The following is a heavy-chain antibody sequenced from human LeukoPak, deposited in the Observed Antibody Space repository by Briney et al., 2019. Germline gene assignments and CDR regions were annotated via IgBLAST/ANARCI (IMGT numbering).Heavy chain of an antibody. CDR1: GFTFSSYS. J-gene: IGHJ6*02. V-gene: IGHV3-21*01. CDR3: AKDRENTAMVP. Sequence: GGSLRLSCAASGFTFSSYSMNWVRQAPGKGLEWVSSISSSSSYIYYADSVKGRFTISRDNAKNSLYLQMNSLRAEDTAVYYCAKDRENTAMVPWGQGTTVTVSS. CDR2: ISSSSSYI. D-gene: IGHD5-18*01.